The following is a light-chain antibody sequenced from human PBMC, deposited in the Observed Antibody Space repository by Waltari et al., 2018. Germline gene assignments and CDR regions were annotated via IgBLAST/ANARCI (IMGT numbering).Light chain of an antibody. CDR3: QSYVSSLFVV. V-gene: IGLV1-40*03. J-gene: IGLJ2*01. CDR2: GNN. Sequence: WEPQIPETAPKLLIFGNNDRPSGVPDRFSGSKSDASASLAITGLQAEDEADYYCQSYVSSLFVVFGGGTKLTVL.